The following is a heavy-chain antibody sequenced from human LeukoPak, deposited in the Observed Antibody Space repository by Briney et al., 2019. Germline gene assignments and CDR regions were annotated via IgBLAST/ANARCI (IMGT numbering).Heavy chain of an antibody. V-gene: IGHV3-9*03. CDR3: AKGGYSGYDSGFDY. D-gene: IGHD5-12*01. J-gene: IGHJ4*02. CDR1: GFTFDDYA. CDR2: ISWNSGSI. Sequence: GGSLRLSCAASGFTFDDYAMHWVRQAPGKGLEWASGISWNSGSIGYADSVKGRFTISRDNAKNSLYLQMNSLRAEDMALYYCAKGGYSGYDSGFDYWGQGTLVTVSS.